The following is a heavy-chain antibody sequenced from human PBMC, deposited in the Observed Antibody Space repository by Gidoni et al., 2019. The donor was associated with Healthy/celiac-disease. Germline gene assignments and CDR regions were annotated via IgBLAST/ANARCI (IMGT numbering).Heavy chain of an antibody. CDR3: ARSEEWEPQYYFDY. Sequence: QVQLQESGPGLVKPSETLSLTCTVPGGSISSYYWSWIRQPPGKGLEWIGYIYYSGSTNYNPSLKSRVTISVDTSKNQFSLKLSSVTAADTAVYYCARSEEWEPQYYFDYWGQGTLVTVSS. J-gene: IGHJ4*02. V-gene: IGHV4-59*08. CDR2: IYYSGST. D-gene: IGHD1-26*01. CDR1: GGSISSYY.